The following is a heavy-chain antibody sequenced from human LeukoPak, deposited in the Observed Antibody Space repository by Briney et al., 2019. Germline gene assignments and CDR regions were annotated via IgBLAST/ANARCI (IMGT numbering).Heavy chain of an antibody. V-gene: IGHV3-30*14. J-gene: IGHJ3*02. D-gene: IGHD3-22*01. CDR3: AGDRGSSGYKGAFDI. CDR2: ISYDGSNK. Sequence: GGSLRLSCAASGFTFSSYAMHWVRQAPGKGLEWGAVISYDGSNKYYADSVKGRFTISRDNSKNKLYLQMNSLRAEDTAVFYCAGDRGSSGYKGAFDIWGQGTMVTVSS. CDR1: GFTFSSYA.